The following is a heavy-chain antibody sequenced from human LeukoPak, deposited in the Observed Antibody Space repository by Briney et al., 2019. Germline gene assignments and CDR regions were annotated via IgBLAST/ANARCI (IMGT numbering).Heavy chain of an antibody. V-gene: IGHV1-2*02. J-gene: IGHJ4*02. CDR2: INPNSGGT. Sequence: ASVKVSCKASGYTFTGYYMHWVRQTPGQGVERMGWINPNSGGTNYAQKFQRMVTMTRDTSISTAYMELSRLRSDDTAVYYCARPHVNFRVLYWGQGTLVTVSS. D-gene: IGHD1-1*01. CDR1: GYTFTGYY. CDR3: ARPHVNFRVLY.